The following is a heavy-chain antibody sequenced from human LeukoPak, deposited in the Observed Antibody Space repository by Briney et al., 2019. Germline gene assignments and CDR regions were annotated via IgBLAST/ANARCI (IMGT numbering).Heavy chain of an antibody. V-gene: IGHV1-24*01. CDR2: FDPEDGET. D-gene: IGHD3-9*01. CDR1: GYTLTELS. J-gene: IGHJ4*02. CDR3: ATETRYFDWLFY. Sequence: ASVKVSCKVSGYTLTELSMHWVRQAPGKGLEWMGSFDPEDGETIYAQKFQGRVTMTEDTSTDTAYMELSSLRSEDTAVYYCATETRYFDWLFYWGQGTLVTVSS.